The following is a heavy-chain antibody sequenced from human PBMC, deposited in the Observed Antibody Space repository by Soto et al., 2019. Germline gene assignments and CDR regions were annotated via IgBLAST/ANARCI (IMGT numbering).Heavy chain of an antibody. J-gene: IGHJ4*02. CDR3: ARLRSGPDNGWYWAFDY. CDR1: GFSISSSNYY. Sequence: PSETLSLTCAVSGFSISSSNYYWGWIRQPPGKGLELIGNIYYSGSTYCKPSLKSRVTISVDTSKSQFSLKLSSVTAADTAVYYCARLRSGPDNGWYWAFDYWGQGTLVTVSS. V-gene: IGHV4-39*01. CDR2: IYYSGST. D-gene: IGHD6-19*01.